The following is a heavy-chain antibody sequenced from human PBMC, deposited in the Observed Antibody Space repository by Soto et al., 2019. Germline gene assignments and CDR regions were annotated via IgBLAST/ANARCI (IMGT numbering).Heavy chain of an antibody. CDR2: ISGGGGTT. Sequence: EVQLLESGGGLVQPGGSLRLSCAASGFTFSSHVMNWVRQAPGKGLEWVAAISGGGGTTFYGDSVEGRFTMSRDNSKNTQFLQMTSLRAEDTAVYYCARGPRAPPPHDYGMDVWGEGTTVTVSS. V-gene: IGHV3-23*01. J-gene: IGHJ6*04. CDR1: GFTFSSHV. CDR3: ARGPRAPPPHDYGMDV.